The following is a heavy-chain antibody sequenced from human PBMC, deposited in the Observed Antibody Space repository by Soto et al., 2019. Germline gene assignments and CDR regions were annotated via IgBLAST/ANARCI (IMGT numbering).Heavy chain of an antibody. CDR3: ARGSATPVDY. Sequence: PSETLSLTCAVSGYSISSAYYWGWIRQPPGKSLEWIGTISPSGSTHYKPSLRSRVTISMDTSKNQFSLRLTSVTAADTAVYYCARGSATPVDYWGQGTLVTVSS. CDR1: GYSISSAYY. J-gene: IGHJ4*02. D-gene: IGHD2-15*01. V-gene: IGHV4-38-2*01. CDR2: ISPSGST.